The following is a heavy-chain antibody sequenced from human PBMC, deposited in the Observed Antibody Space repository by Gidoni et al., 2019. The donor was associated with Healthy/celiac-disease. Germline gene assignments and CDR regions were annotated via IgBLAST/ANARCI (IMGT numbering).Heavy chain of an antibody. J-gene: IGHJ3*02. Sequence: QLQLQASGSGLVKPSQTLSLTYAVSGGSISSGGYSWSWIRQPPVKGLEWIGYIYHSGSTYYNPSLKSRVTISVDRSKNQFSLKLSSVTAADTAVYYCARGGYCSGGSCYPWAFDIWGQGTMVTVSS. CDR2: IYHSGST. D-gene: IGHD2-15*01. CDR3: ARGGYCSGGSCYPWAFDI. CDR1: GGSISSGGYS. V-gene: IGHV4-30-2*01.